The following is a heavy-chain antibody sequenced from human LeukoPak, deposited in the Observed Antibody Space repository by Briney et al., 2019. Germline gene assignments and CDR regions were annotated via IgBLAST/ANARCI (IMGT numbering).Heavy chain of an antibody. J-gene: IGHJ4*02. CDR3: ARGAPIAVAIYDY. D-gene: IGHD6-19*01. CDR1: GGSISSYY. Sequence: SETLSLTCTVSGGSISSYYWSWIRQPPGKGLEWIGYIYYSGSTNYNPSLKSRVTISVDTSKNQFSLKLGSVTAADTAVYYCARGAPIAVAIYDYWGQGTLVTVSP. V-gene: IGHV4-59*01. CDR2: IYYSGST.